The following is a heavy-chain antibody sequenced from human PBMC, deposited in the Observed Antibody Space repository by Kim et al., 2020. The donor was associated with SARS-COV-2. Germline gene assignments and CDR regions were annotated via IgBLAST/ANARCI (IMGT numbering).Heavy chain of an antibody. D-gene: IGHD3-3*01. CDR3: ARSPSYHTIFGVVITYFDY. CDR1: GGTFSSYA. CDR2: IIPIFGTA. Sequence: SVKVCCKASGGTFSSYAISWVRQAPGQGLEWMGGIIPIFGTANYAQKFQGRVTITADESTSTAYMELSSLRSEDTAVYYCARSPSYHTIFGVVITYFDYWGQGTLVTVSS. V-gene: IGHV1-69*13. J-gene: IGHJ4*02.